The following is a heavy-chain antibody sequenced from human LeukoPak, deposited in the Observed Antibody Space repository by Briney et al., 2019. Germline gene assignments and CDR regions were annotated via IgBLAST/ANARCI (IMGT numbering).Heavy chain of an antibody. V-gene: IGHV4-34*01. CDR2: INHSGST. CDR3: ARGGRGEDIVVVVAATDFDY. D-gene: IGHD2-15*01. Sequence: SETLSLTCAVYGGSFSGYYWSWIRQPPGEGLEWIGEINHSGSTNYNPSLKSRVTISVDTSKNQFSLKLSSVTAADTAVYYCARGGRGEDIVVVVAATDFDYWGQGTLVTVSP. J-gene: IGHJ4*02. CDR1: GGSFSGYY.